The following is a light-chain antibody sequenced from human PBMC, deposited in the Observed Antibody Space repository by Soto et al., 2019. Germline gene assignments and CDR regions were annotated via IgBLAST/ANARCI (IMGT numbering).Light chain of an antibody. V-gene: IGKV3-15*01. CDR3: QQYNLCSPLT. CDR2: GAS. J-gene: IGKJ4*01. Sequence: EIVMTQSPATLSVSPGERATLSCRASQSVSSNLAWYQQKPGQAPRLLIYGASTRATGIPSRFSGSGSGTEYTPTFSSLQQDDSAASYCQQYNLCSPLTFGGGTKVEIK. CDR1: QSVSSN.